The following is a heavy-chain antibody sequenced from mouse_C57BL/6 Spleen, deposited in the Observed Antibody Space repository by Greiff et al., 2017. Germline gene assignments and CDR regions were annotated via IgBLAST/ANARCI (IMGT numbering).Heavy chain of an antibody. J-gene: IGHJ2*01. Sequence: EVKLQESGPELVKPGASVKIPCKASGYTFTDYNMDWVKQSHGKSLEWIGDINPNNGGTIYNQKFKGKATLTVDKSSSTAYMELRSLTSEDTAVYYCARDYGSNGYYFDYWGQGTTLTVSS. CDR3: ARDYGSNGYYFDY. CDR2: INPNNGGT. V-gene: IGHV1-18*01. D-gene: IGHD1-1*01. CDR1: GYTFTDYN.